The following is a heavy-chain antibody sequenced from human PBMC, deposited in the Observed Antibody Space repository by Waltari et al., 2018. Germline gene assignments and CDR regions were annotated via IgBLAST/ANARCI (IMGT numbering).Heavy chain of an antibody. J-gene: IGHJ4*02. Sequence: QVQLVESGGGVVQPGRSLRLSCAASGFTFRSYAMHWVRQAPGKGLEWVAVISYDGSNKYYADSVKGRFTISRDNSKNTLYLQMNSLRAEDTAVYYCARDGFSPTGVAEVGGVDYWGQGTLVTVSS. CDR3: ARDGFSPTGVAEVGGVDY. CDR1: GFTFRSYA. D-gene: IGHD3-16*01. V-gene: IGHV3-30*04. CDR2: ISYDGSNK.